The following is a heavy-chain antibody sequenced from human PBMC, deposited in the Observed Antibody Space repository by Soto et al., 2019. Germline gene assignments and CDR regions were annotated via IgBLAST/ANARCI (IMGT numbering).Heavy chain of an antibody. J-gene: IGHJ5*02. V-gene: IGHV4-34*01. CDR1: GGSFSGHY. CDR3: ARAPAGYNWFDP. D-gene: IGHD3-10*01. CDR2: INHSGST. Sequence: PSETLSLTCAVYGGSFSGHYWSWIRQPPGKGLEWIGEINHSGSTNYNPSLKSRVTISVDTSKNQFSLKLSSVTAADTAVYYCARAPAGYNWFDPWGQGALVTVS.